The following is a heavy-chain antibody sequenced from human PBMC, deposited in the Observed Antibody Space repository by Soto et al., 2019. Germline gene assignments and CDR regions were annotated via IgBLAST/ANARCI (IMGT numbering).Heavy chain of an antibody. J-gene: IGHJ6*02. D-gene: IGHD1-1*01. CDR1: GYTFTSYG. CDR3: ARAERYNWYYYYGMDV. Sequence: ASVKVSCKASGYTFTSYGISWVRQAPGQGLEWMGWISAYNGNTNYAQKLQGRVTMTTDTSTSTAYMELRSLRSDDTAVYYCARAERYNWYYYYGMDVWGRGTTVTVSS. CDR2: ISAYNGNT. V-gene: IGHV1-18*04.